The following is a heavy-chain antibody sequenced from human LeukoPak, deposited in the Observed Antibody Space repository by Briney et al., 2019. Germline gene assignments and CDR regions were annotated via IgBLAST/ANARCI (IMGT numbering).Heavy chain of an antibody. CDR1: GGSISTYY. CDR2: ISYSGST. D-gene: IGHD2-15*01. J-gene: IGHJ4*02. CDR3: ARRRGCSGGSCYGDTFDY. Sequence: SETLSLTCTVSGGSISTYYWSWIRQPPGKGLERIGYISYSGSTYYNPSLKSRVTISIDTSKNQFSLKLSSVTAADTAVYYCARRRGCSGGSCYGDTFDYWGQGTLVTVSS. V-gene: IGHV4-59*08.